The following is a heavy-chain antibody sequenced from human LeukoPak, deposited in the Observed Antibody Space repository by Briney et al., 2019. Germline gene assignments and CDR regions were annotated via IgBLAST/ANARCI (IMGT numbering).Heavy chain of an antibody. CDR2: ISSSSTTI. V-gene: IGHV3-48*01. Sequence: PGGTLRLSCAASGFSFSSYGMSWVRQAPGKGLEWVSYISSSSTTIYYADSVKGRFTISRDNAKNSLYLQMNSLRAEDTAVYYCARDEIVGAWSYYYYMDVWGKGTTVTVSS. CDR3: ARDEIVGAWSYYYYMDV. CDR1: GFSFSSYG. J-gene: IGHJ6*03. D-gene: IGHD1-26*01.